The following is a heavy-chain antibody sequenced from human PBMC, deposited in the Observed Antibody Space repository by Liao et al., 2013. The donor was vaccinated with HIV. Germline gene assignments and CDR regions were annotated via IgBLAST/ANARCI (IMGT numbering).Heavy chain of an antibody. J-gene: IGHJ4*02. CDR1: GGSISSYY. V-gene: IGHV4-4*07. CDR2: VHASGTT. Sequence: QVQLQESGPGLVKPSETLSLTCTVSGGSISSYYWNWVRQSAGKGLEWIGRVHASGTTIYNPSLNSRVTMSIDTSKNQFSLKLSSVTAADTAVYYCAGTGTYAYSYFDSWGQGTLVTVSS. CDR3: AGTGTYAYSYFDS. D-gene: IGHD3-16*01.